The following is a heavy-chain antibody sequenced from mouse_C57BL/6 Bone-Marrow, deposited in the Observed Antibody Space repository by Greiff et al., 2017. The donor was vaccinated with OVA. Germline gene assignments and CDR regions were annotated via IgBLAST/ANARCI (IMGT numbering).Heavy chain of an antibody. Sequence: VQLKESGPGLVKPSQSLSLTCSVTGYSITSGYYWNWIRQFPGNKLEWMGYISYDGSNNYHPSLKNRISITRDTSKNQFFLKLNSVTTEDTATYYCARAHYYGSSYEYFDVWGTGTTVTVSS. CDR1: GYSITSGYY. J-gene: IGHJ1*03. D-gene: IGHD1-1*01. CDR3: ARAHYYGSSYEYFDV. V-gene: IGHV3-6*01. CDR2: ISYDGSN.